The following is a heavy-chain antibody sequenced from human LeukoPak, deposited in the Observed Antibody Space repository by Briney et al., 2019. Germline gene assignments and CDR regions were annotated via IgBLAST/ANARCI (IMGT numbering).Heavy chain of an antibody. CDR2: ISANGEGT. J-gene: IGHJ4*02. V-gene: IGHV3-64*01. CDR3: VRDRGESDY. D-gene: IGHD3-16*01. CDR1: GFIFTNHA. Sequence: GGSLRLSCVASGFIFTNHAMHWVRQAPGKGLESVAAISANGEGTSYATSMKGRFTISRDNSNNILYLQMGSLRAEDMALYYCVRDRGESDYWGQGTLVTVSP.